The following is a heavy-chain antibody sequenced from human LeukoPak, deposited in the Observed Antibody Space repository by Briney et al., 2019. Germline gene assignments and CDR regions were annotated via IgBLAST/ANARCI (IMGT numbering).Heavy chain of an antibody. J-gene: IGHJ4*02. CDR2: IIPIFGTA. D-gene: IGHD2-2*02. V-gene: IGHV1-69*13. CDR1: GGTFSSYA. Sequence: SVKVSCKASGGTFSSYAISWVRQAPGQGLEWMGGIIPIFGTANYARRFQGRVTITADESTSTAYMELSSLRSEDTAVYYGARGVPRYCSSTSCYKDDYWGQGTLVTVSS. CDR3: ARGVPRYCSSTSCYKDDY.